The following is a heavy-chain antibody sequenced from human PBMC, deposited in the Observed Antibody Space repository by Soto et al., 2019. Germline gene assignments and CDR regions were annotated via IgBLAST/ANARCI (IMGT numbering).Heavy chain of an antibody. CDR1: GFTFSSYS. V-gene: IGHV3-21*01. CDR2: ISSSSSYI. CDR3: ARDLGSGSFYYYYGMDV. J-gene: IGHJ6*02. D-gene: IGHD3-10*01. Sequence: GGSLRLSCAASGFTFSSYSMNWVRQAPGKGLEWVSSISSSSSYIYYADSVKGRFTISRDNAKNSLYLQMNSLRAEDTAVYYCARDLGSGSFYYYYGMDVWGQGTTVTVSS.